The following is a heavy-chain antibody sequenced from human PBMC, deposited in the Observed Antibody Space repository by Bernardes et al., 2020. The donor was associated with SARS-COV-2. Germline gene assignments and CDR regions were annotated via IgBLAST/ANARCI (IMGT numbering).Heavy chain of an antibody. CDR3: ARDNSSDAFDI. CDR1: GFTVSSNY. D-gene: IGHD4-4*01. J-gene: IGHJ3*02. CDR2: IYSSGST. Sequence: GGSLRLSCAASGFTVSSNYMNWVRQAPGKGLEWVSAIYSSGSTNYGDSVKGRFTISRDRSNNTVYLQMNSLRAEDTAVYYCARDNSSDAFDIWGQGTMVTVSS. V-gene: IGHV3-53*01.